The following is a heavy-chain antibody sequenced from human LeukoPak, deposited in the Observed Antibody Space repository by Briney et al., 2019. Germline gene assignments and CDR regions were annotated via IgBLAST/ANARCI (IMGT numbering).Heavy chain of an antibody. Sequence: GSLRLSCAASGFIFNNFGLIWVRQAPGKGLEWVSAISNDGGGTNYADFVKGRFTISRDNSKNTPFLQMNSLRAEDTAQYYCAKGSSGYFVDLWGQGTLVTVSS. CDR1: GFIFNNFG. CDR3: AKGSSGYFVDL. CDR2: ISNDGGGT. D-gene: IGHD3-22*01. J-gene: IGHJ5*02. V-gene: IGHV3-23*01.